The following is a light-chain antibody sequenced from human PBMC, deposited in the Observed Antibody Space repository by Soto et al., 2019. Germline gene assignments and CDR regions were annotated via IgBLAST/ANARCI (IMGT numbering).Light chain of an antibody. Sequence: EIVLTQSPGTLSLSPGERATLSCRASQSVSSSNIAWYQQNPGQAPRLLIYGASSRATGIPDRFSGSGSGTDFTLTISRLEPDDFAVYFCQQYGRSPPFTFGQGTKVEIK. CDR2: GAS. CDR1: QSVSSSN. J-gene: IGKJ2*01. CDR3: QQYGRSPPFT. V-gene: IGKV3-20*01.